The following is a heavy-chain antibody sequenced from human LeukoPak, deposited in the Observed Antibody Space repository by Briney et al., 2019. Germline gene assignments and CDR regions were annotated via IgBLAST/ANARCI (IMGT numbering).Heavy chain of an antibody. CDR3: AREMDSSSWYPLRVRSTRKNWFDP. CDR1: GGSISSSNW. D-gene: IGHD6-13*01. J-gene: IGHJ5*02. V-gene: IGHV4-4*02. Sequence: ASETLSLTCAVSGGSISSSNWWSWVRQPPGKGLAWIGEIYHSGSTNYNPSLKSRVTISVDTSKNQFSLKLSSVTAADTAVYYCAREMDSSSWYPLRVRSTRKNWFDPWGQGTLVTASS. CDR2: IYHSGST.